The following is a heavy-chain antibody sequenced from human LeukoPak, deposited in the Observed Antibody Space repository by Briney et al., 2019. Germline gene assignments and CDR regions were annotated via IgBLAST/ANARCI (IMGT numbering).Heavy chain of an antibody. CDR1: GGSFSGYY. D-gene: IGHD1-14*01. Sequence: SETLSLTCAVYGGSFSGYYWSWVRQPPGKGLEWIGEINHSGSTNYNPSLKSRVTISDDTSKHQFSLKLTSVTAADTAVYYCARGYPERRYFDYWGQGTLVTVSS. V-gene: IGHV4-34*01. CDR2: INHSGST. CDR3: ARGYPERRYFDY. J-gene: IGHJ4*02.